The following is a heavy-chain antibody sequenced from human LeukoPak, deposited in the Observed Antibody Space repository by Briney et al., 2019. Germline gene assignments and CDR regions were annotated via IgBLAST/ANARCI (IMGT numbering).Heavy chain of an antibody. Sequence: GGSLRLSCAASGFTVSSNYMSWVRQAPGKGLEWVSVIYSGGSTYYADSVKGRFTISRDNSKNTLYLQMNSLRAEDTVVYYCARLRDYADAFDIWGQGTMVTVSS. CDR1: GFTVSSNY. V-gene: IGHV3-53*01. D-gene: IGHD4-17*01. CDR2: IYSGGST. J-gene: IGHJ3*02. CDR3: ARLRDYADAFDI.